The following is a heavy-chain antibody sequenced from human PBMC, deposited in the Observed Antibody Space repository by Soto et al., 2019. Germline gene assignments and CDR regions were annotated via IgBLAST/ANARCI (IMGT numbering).Heavy chain of an antibody. D-gene: IGHD3-3*01. Sequence: EVQLVESGGGLVQPGGSLILSCAASGFTFSSYSMNWVRQAPGKGLEWASYISSSSSSIYYADSVKGQFTISRDNAKNSLYLQMNSLRDEDTAVYYCARSIGVGVTINWFDPGGQVTLVTVSS. CDR2: ISSSSSSI. J-gene: IGHJ5*02. CDR3: ARSIGVGVTINWFDP. V-gene: IGHV3-48*02. CDR1: GFTFSSYS.